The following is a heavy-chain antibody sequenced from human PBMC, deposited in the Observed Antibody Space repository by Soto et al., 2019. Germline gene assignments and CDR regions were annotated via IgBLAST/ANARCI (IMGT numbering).Heavy chain of an antibody. V-gene: IGHV3-30*03. Sequence: GGSLRLSCAASGFTFSSYGMHWVRQAPGKGLEWVAVISYDGSNKYYADSVKGRFTISRDNSKNTLYLQMNSLRAEDTAVYYCARDYSMVVVGPGYWGQGTLVTVSS. CDR2: ISYDGSNK. CDR3: ARDYSMVVVGPGY. J-gene: IGHJ4*02. CDR1: GFTFSSYG. D-gene: IGHD3-22*01.